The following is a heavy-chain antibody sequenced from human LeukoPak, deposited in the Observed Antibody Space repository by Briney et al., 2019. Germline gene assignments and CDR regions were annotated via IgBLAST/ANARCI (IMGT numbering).Heavy chain of an antibody. Sequence: GGSLRLSCAASGFTFSTYWMHWVRQAPGEGLVWVSRINPDGSTTTYADSVKGRFTISRDNAKSTLYLQMNSLRAEDTAVYYCARICSGGNCYVDSWGQGTLVTVSS. V-gene: IGHV3-74*01. J-gene: IGHJ4*02. CDR2: INPDGSTT. D-gene: IGHD2-21*01. CDR3: ARICSGGNCYVDS. CDR1: GFTFSTYW.